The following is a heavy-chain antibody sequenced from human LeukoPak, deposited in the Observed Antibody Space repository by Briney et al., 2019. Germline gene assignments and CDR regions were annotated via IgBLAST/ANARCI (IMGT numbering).Heavy chain of an antibody. CDR1: VYTFTNYD. CDR2: MNPNSGNT. V-gene: IGHV1-8*01. CDR3: ARGLDRIAAAGSSDY. Sequence: ASVKVTCKASVYTFTNYDINWVRQATGQGLAWMGWMNPNSGNTGYAQKFQGRVTMTRNTSISTAYMELSGLRSEDTAVYYCARGLDRIAAAGSSDYWGQGTLVTVSS. J-gene: IGHJ4*02. D-gene: IGHD6-13*01.